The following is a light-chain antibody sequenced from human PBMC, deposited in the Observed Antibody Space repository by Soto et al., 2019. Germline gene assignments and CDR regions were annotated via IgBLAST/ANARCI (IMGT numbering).Light chain of an antibody. V-gene: IGKV3-20*01. J-gene: IGKJ4*01. Sequence: EIVLTQSPGTLSLSPGERATLSCRASQSVSSNYFAWYQQKPGQAPRLLIYGVSSRATGIPDRFSGSGSGTDFTLTISRLEPEDFAVYYCQQYGNSPRVTFGGGTKVEIK. CDR2: GVS. CDR1: QSVSSNY. CDR3: QQYGNSPRVT.